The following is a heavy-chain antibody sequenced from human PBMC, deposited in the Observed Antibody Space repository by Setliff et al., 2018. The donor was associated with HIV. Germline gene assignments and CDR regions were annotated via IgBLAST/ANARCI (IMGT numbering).Heavy chain of an antibody. D-gene: IGHD3-10*01. Sequence: GESLKISCAASGFTFSDYWMHWVRQVPGKGLVWVSRINSDGSTTNYADSVRGRFTISRDNAKNTLYPQMNSLRAEDAAVYYCARADPLGEQVWSLQFFQLWGQGTLVTVSS. CDR2: INSDGSTT. CDR1: GFTFSDYW. J-gene: IGHJ1*01. V-gene: IGHV3-74*01. CDR3: ARADPLGEQVWSLQFFQL.